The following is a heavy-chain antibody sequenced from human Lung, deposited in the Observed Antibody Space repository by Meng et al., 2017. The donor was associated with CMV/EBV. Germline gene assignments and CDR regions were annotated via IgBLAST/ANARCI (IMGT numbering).Heavy chain of an antibody. J-gene: IGHJ4*02. CDR3: TTDPEGDYDFDF. D-gene: IGHD4-17*01. Sequence: GGSLRLSCVVSGLNFRTYGMTWVRQASGKGLEFVSHINAESTNKGYADAVKGRFTISRDIAGSSVFLQMNNLRVEDVAVYYCTTDPEGDYDFDFWGQGTXVTVSS. V-gene: IGHV3-21*06. CDR1: GLNFRTYG. CDR2: INAESTNK.